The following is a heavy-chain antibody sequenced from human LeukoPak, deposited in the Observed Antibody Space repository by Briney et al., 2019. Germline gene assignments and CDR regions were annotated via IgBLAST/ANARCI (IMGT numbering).Heavy chain of an antibody. Sequence: PGGSLRLSCAASGFTFDDYAMHWVRQAPGKGLEWVSGISWNSGSIGYADSVKGRFTISRDNAKNSLYLQMNSLRAEDMVLYYCAKDTYYDILTGYVDYWGQGTLVTVSS. CDR3: AKDTYYDILTGYVDY. V-gene: IGHV3-9*03. D-gene: IGHD3-9*01. J-gene: IGHJ4*02. CDR1: GFTFDDYA. CDR2: ISWNSGSI.